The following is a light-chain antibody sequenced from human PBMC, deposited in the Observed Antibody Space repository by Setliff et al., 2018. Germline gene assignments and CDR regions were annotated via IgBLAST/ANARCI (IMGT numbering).Light chain of an antibody. CDR1: SNDVGGYDY. CDR3: FSYASSGSYV. Sequence: QSALTQAASVSGSPGQSVTISCTGSSNDVGGYDYVSWYQHHPGRAPKFIIYDVRYRPSGVSNRFSGSKSGNTASLTISGLQAEDEADYYCFSYASSGSYVFGTGTKVTVL. V-gene: IGLV2-14*03. J-gene: IGLJ1*01. CDR2: DVR.